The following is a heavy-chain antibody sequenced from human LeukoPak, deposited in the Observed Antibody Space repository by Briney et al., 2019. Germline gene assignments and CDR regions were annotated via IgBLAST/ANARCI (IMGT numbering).Heavy chain of an antibody. CDR2: IDTSWTT. Sequence: PSETLSLTCTVSGGSISSYYWSWIRQPAGKGLEWIGRIDTSWTTNYNPSLKSRLTMSVDTSKNQFSLKLSSVTAADTAVYYCAGYCSGGSCSTYFDYWGQGTLVTVSS. V-gene: IGHV4-4*07. J-gene: IGHJ4*02. CDR1: GGSISSYY. D-gene: IGHD2-15*01. CDR3: AGYCSGGSCSTYFDY.